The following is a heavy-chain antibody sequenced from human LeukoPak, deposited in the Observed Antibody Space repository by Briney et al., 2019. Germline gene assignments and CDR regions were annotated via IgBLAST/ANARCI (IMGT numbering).Heavy chain of an antibody. CDR2: IFPDDSDT. CDR3: ARHWNYDIYPPDY. D-gene: IGHD3-9*01. Sequence: GESLKISCEGSGYSFTNYWIGWVRQMPEKGLEWMGIIFPDDSDTIYSPSFQGQVTISADKSISTAYLQWSSLKASDTAMYYCARHWNYDIYPPDYWGQGTLVTVSS. J-gene: IGHJ4*02. V-gene: IGHV5-51*01. CDR1: GYSFTNYW.